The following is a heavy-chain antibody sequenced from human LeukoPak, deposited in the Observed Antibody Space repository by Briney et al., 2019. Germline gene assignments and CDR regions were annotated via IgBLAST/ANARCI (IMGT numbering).Heavy chain of an antibody. CDR1: GGSISSYF. D-gene: IGHD1-26*01. Sequence: SETLSLTCTVSGGSISSYFWSWIRQPPGKGLEWIGYIYNSGSTKYNPSLTSRVTMSVDTSENQFSLKLSSVTAADTAVYFCATYGGAYYAFDVWGQGTMVTVSS. CDR2: IYNSGST. J-gene: IGHJ3*01. V-gene: IGHV4-59*12. CDR3: ATYGGAYYAFDV.